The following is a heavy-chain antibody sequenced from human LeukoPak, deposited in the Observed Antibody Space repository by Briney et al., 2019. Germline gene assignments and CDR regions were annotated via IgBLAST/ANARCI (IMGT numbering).Heavy chain of an antibody. V-gene: IGHV3-23*01. D-gene: IGHD3-22*01. CDR3: AKAGRITMIADFQH. J-gene: IGHJ1*01. CDR1: GFTFSHYG. Sequence: PTGGSLRLSCAASGFTFSHYGMHWVRQAPGRGLEWVSTISGSSGGTYYADSVKGRFTISRDNPKNTLYLQMNSLRAEDTAVYYCAKAGRITMIADFQHWGQGTLVTVSS. CDR2: ISGSSGGT.